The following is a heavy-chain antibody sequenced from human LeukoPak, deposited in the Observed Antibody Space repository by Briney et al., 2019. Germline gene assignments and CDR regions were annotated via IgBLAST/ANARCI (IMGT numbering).Heavy chain of an antibody. Sequence: GGSLRLSCAASGFTFSDYYMSWIRQAPGKGLEWVSYISSSTSTIYYADSVKGRFTISRDNAKNSLYLQMNSLRAEDTAVYYCARSPPAGTVWFDPWGQGTLVTVSS. V-gene: IGHV3-11*04. CDR2: ISSSTSTI. J-gene: IGHJ5*02. CDR1: GFTFSDYY. D-gene: IGHD6-19*01. CDR3: ARSPPAGTVWFDP.